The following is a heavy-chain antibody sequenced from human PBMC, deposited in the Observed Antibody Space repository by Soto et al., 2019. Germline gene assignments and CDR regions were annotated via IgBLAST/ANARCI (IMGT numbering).Heavy chain of an antibody. D-gene: IGHD5-18*01. CDR2: ISYDENNR. Sequence: GGSLRLSCAASGFTFSRHTMHWVRQAPGKGLEWVAVISYDENNRYYTDSVKGRFTISRDNSKNTLYLQVNSLRAEDTAVYYCARAMDAAMASKDNWFDPWGQGTLVTVSS. CDR1: GFTFSRHT. V-gene: IGHV3-30-3*01. CDR3: ARAMDAAMASKDNWFDP. J-gene: IGHJ5*02.